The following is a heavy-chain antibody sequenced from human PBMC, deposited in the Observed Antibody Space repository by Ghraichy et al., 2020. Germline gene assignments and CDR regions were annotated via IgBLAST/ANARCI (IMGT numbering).Heavy chain of an antibody. Sequence: GESLNISCAASGFTFSDHFMDWVRQAPGKGLEWVGRCRNKASSYSTEYAASVKGRFTVSRDDLKNSLYLQMNSLKTEDTAVYYCVRDSIYYYVDVWGKGTTVTVSS. CDR3: VRDSIYYYVDV. CDR2: CRNKASSYST. D-gene: IGHD3-9*01. CDR1: GFTFSDHF. V-gene: IGHV3-72*01. J-gene: IGHJ6*03.